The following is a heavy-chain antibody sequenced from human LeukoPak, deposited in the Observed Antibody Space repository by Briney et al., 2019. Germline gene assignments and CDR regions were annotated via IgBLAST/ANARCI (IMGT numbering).Heavy chain of an antibody. D-gene: IGHD3-10*01. CDR2: ISASGSST. CDR1: GFTFSNYA. V-gene: IGHV3-23*01. Sequence: GGSLRLSCAASGFTFSNYAMNWVRQAPGKGLQWVSSISASGSSTYYADSVKGRFTIYRDNAKNSLYLQMNSLRAEDTAVYYCARDPAGSGPYYYYNYMDVWGKGTTVTVSS. J-gene: IGHJ6*03. CDR3: ARDPAGSGPYYYYNYMDV.